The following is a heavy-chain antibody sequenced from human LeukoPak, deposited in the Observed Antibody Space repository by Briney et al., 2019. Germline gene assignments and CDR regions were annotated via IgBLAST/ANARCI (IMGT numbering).Heavy chain of an antibody. CDR2: ISYDGSNK. J-gene: IGHJ6*02. V-gene: IGHV3-30*18. CDR1: GFTFSSYG. D-gene: IGHD3-3*01. Sequence: PGGSLRLSCAASGFTFSSYGMHWVRQAPGKGLEWVAVISYDGSNKYYADSVKGRFTISRDNSKNTLYLQMNSLRAEDTAVYYCAKVLRFSWEYGMDVWGQGTTVTVSS. CDR3: AKVLRFSWEYGMDV.